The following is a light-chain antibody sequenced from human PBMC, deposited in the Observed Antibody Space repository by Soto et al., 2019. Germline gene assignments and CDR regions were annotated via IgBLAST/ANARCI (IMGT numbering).Light chain of an antibody. V-gene: IGKV1-9*01. CDR3: QQLYTYPNT. J-gene: IGKJ2*01. Sequence: IQVTQSPSFLSASVGDRVTITCRTSQGVTNSFAWYQQKSGKAPRLLIYSISSLKSGVPSRFSGSGSGTEFTLTISSLQPEDFATYYCQQLYTYPNTFGLGTQLEI. CDR1: QGVTNS. CDR2: SIS.